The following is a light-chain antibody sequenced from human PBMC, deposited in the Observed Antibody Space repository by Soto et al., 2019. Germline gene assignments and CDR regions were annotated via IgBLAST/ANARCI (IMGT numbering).Light chain of an antibody. V-gene: IGKV3-11*01. J-gene: IGKJ4*02. CDR2: DAS. CDR3: QQRSNWPPLT. CDR1: QGVSSY. Sequence: EIVLTQSPATLYLSPGERATLSCRATQGVSSYLAWYQQKPGQAPRLLIYDASNRATGIPARFSGSGSGTDFTLTISSLEAEDFAGYYCQQRSNWPPLTFGGGTKVELK.